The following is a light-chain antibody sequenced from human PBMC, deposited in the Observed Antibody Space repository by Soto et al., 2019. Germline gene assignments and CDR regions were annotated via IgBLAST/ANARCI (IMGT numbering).Light chain of an antibody. CDR1: RSLLHSNVYNY. CDR2: WAS. CDR3: QQYHTTPFT. Sequence: DIVMTQPPLSLPVTPGEPASISCRCIRSLLHSNVYNYLDWYQQKPGQPPKLLIYWASTRESGVPDRFSGSGSGTDFTLTINGLQAEDVAVYFCQQYHTTPFTFGPGTKVDIK. V-gene: IGKV4-1*01. J-gene: IGKJ3*01.